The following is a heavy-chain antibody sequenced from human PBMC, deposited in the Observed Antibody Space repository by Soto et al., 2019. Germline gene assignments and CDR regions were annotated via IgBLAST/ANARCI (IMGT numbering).Heavy chain of an antibody. J-gene: IGHJ4*02. CDR2: IYYSGST. D-gene: IGHD5-18*01. CDR3: ARRYGSCFDY. Sequence: QVQLQDSGPGLVTPSETMAITCSVSGGSISSYYWSWIRQPPGKGLEWIGYIYYSGSTNYNPSLKSRVTISVDRSNNQFSLKLSSVTAADTAVYCFARRYGSCFDYWGQGTLVTVSS. V-gene: IGHV4-59*08. CDR1: GGSISSYY.